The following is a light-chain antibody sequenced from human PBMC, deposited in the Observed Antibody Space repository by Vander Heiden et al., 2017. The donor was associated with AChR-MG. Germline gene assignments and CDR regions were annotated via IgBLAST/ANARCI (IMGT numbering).Light chain of an antibody. CDR2: DAS. Sequence: DIVMPQSPVTLSVSPGHRATLSCSASQSVSRNLAWYQQTPGQAPRLLIYDASTRATGIPGRFSGSGSGTEFTLTVSSLQSEDFAVYYCQQDNKWPWTFGQGTKVEIK. CDR1: QSVSRN. V-gene: IGKV3-15*01. CDR3: QQDNKWPWT. J-gene: IGKJ1*01.